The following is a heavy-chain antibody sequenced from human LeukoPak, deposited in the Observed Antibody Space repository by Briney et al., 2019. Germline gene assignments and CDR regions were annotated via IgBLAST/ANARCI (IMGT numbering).Heavy chain of an antibody. J-gene: IGHJ4*02. CDR2: IKQDGSEK. V-gene: IGHV3-7*01. Sequence: GGPLRLSCAASGFSFSSHWMSWVRQAPGKGLEWVANIKQDGSEKHYVDSVKGRFTISRDNAKNSLYLQMNSLRAEDTAVYYWARDAPTVFGVVIMAYYFDYWGQGTLVTVSS. CDR3: ARDAPTVFGVVIMAYYFDY. CDR1: GFSFSSHW. D-gene: IGHD3-3*01.